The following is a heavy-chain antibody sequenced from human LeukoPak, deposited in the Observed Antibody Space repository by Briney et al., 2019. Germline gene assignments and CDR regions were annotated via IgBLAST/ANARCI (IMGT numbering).Heavy chain of an antibody. D-gene: IGHD3-16*01. J-gene: IGHJ6*02. CDR3: ARGGGLDV. Sequence: GGSLRLSCEGSAFIFSGHWMNWVRQTPGKGLEWVASIKEDGSERQYVDSVKGRFTISRDNAKNSLYLQMSNLRAEDTAVYFCARGGGLDVWSQGATVTVSS. CDR2: IKEDGSER. V-gene: IGHV3-7*03. CDR1: AFIFSGHW.